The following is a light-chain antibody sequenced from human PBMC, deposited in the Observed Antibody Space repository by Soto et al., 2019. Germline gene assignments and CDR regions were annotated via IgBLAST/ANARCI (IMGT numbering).Light chain of an antibody. CDR3: QQYGSSPGYT. J-gene: IGKJ2*01. CDR1: QRVSSSY. V-gene: IGKV3D-20*01. Sequence: EIVLTQSPATLSFSPGERATLSCGASQRVSSSYLAWYQQKPGLAPRLLIYDASSRATGIPDRFSGSGSGTDFTLTISRLEPEDFAVYYCQQYGSSPGYTFGQGTKLEIK. CDR2: DAS.